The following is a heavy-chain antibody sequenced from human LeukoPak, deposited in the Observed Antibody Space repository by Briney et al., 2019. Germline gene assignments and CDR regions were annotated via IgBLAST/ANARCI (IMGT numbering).Heavy chain of an antibody. CDR2: FEPISGTK. CDR3: ARDKEEVAHYDWFDP. J-gene: IGHJ5*02. Sequence: ASVKVSCKTSGYPFSSYYMHWVRLAPGQGLEWMGIFEPISGTKRVAEKFQGRVNMTRDTATSTVYMELSSLGPEDTAMYYCARDKEEVAHYDWFDPWGQGTQVTVSS. CDR1: GYPFSSYY. D-gene: IGHD3-10*01. V-gene: IGHV1-46*01.